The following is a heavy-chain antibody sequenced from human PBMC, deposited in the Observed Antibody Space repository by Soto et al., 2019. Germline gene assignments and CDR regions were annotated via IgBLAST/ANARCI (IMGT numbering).Heavy chain of an antibody. CDR3: VKSPSPVVVVAYFDF. Sequence: HPGGSLRLSCSASGFTFSSYAMHWVRQAPGKGLEFVSSIRSNGGSTYHADSVKGRFTISRDNSKNTLYLQMTSLRAEDTAVYYCVKSPSPVVVVAYFDFWGQGTLVTVPS. J-gene: IGHJ4*02. CDR1: GFTFSSYA. V-gene: IGHV3-64D*06. CDR2: IRSNGGST. D-gene: IGHD2-15*01.